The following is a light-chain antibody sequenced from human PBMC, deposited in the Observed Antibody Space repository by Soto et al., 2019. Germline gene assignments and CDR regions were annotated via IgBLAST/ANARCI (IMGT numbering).Light chain of an antibody. CDR3: SSFTTSYFYV. V-gene: IGLV2-14*01. J-gene: IGLJ1*01. CDR1: GSDIGAYNY. Sequence: ALTQPASVSGSPGHSITISFTGSGSDIGAYNYVSWYQQHPGKAPKLLIHGVTRRPSGVSSRFSASKSAYTASLTISGLQAEDEANYYCSSFTTSYFYVCGHRNKSP. CDR2: GVT.